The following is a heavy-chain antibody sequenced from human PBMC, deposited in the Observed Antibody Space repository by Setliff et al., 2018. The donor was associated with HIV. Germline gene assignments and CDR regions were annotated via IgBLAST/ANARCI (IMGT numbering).Heavy chain of an antibody. CDR3: ARLRGSYDFSNWFDP. J-gene: IGHJ5*02. Sequence: PSETLSLTCAVYGGSFSGYYWSWIRQPPGKGLEWIGEINHSGSTNYNPSLKSRVTISVDTAKNQFSLKLSAVTAADTAVYYCARLRGSYDFSNWFDPWGQGTQVTVSS. V-gene: IGHV4-34*01. CDR1: GGSFSGYY. D-gene: IGHD3-3*01. CDR2: INHSGST.